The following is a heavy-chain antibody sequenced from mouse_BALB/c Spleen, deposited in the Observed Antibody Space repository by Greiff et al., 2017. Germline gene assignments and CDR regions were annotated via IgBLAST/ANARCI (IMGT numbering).Heavy chain of an antibody. CDR3: ARKGGKWGNLYYFDY. CDR1: GYAFTNYL. V-gene: IGHV1-54*01. CDR2: INPGSGGT. D-gene: IGHD2-1*01. Sequence: VKLQESGAELVRPGTSVKVSCKASGYAFTNYLIEWVKQRPGQGLEWIGVINPGSGGTNYNEKFKGKATLTADKSSSTAYMQLSSLTSDDSAVYFCARKGGKWGNLYYFDYWGQGTTLTVSS. J-gene: IGHJ2*01.